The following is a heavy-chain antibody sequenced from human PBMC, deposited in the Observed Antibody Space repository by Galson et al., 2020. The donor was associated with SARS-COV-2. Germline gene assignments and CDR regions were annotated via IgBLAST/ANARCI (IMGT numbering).Heavy chain of an antibody. Sequence: GSLRLSCEVSGFTFNDFWMSWFRQAPGKGLEWVANIKGDGSETNYADFVKGRFSISRDNAANLLYLQMNSLRVEDSAVYYCSREGWQGGYWGQGTRVTVSS. CDR3: SREGWQGGY. CDR1: GFTFNDFW. D-gene: IGHD6-19*01. V-gene: IGHV3-7*01. CDR2: IKGDGSET. J-gene: IGHJ4*02.